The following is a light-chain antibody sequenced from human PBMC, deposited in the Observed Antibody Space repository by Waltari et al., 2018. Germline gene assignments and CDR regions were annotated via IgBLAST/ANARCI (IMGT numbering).Light chain of an antibody. Sequence: SSELTQDPAVTVALGQTVRITCQGDSLRKYYASWYQQKPGQAPLFVIYAKNRLPAGVPGRFSGSSSGNSASLVITGAQAEDEADCYCHSRDSSGDYVVFGGGTKLTVL. J-gene: IGLJ2*01. CDR3: HSRDSSGDYVV. CDR1: SLRKYY. CDR2: AKN. V-gene: IGLV3-19*01.